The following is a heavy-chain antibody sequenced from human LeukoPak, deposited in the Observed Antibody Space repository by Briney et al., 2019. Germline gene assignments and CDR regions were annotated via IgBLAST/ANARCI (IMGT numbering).Heavy chain of an antibody. J-gene: IGHJ4*02. CDR3: ASNNWNYVGFFDY. CDR2: IYYSGST. V-gene: IGHV4-31*03. Sequence: SETLSLTCTVSGGSISSGGYYWSWIRQHPGKGLEWIGYIYYSGSTYYNPSLKSRVTISVDTSKNQFSLKLSSVTAADTAVYYCASNNWNYVGFFDYWGQGTLVTVSS. D-gene: IGHD1-7*01. CDR1: GGSISSGGYY.